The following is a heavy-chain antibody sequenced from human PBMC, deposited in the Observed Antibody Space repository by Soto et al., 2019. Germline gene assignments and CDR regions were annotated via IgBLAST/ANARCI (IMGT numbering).Heavy chain of an antibody. Sequence: LETLSLTCTVSGGSISSYYWSWIRQPPGKGLEWIGYIYYSGSTNYNPSLKSRVTISVDTSKNQFSLKLSSVTAADTAVYYCARGLDYDFWSGYYTSYYYYYGMDVWGQGTTVTVSS. V-gene: IGHV4-59*01. CDR1: GGSISSYY. J-gene: IGHJ6*02. CDR2: IYYSGST. CDR3: ARGLDYDFWSGYYTSYYYYYGMDV. D-gene: IGHD3-3*01.